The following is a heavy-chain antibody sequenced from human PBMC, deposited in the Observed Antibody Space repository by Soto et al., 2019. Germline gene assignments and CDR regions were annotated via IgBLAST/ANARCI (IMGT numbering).Heavy chain of an antibody. Sequence: ASVKVSCKSSGYTFISYGISWVRQAPGQGLEWMGWISAYNGNTKYAQKLQGRVTMTTDTSTSTVYMELRSLRSDDTAVYYCARDQSYGGAFDDWGQGTLVTVSS. D-gene: IGHD2-21*01. CDR3: ARDQSYGGAFDD. V-gene: IGHV1-18*01. J-gene: IGHJ4*02. CDR1: GYTFISYG. CDR2: ISAYNGNT.